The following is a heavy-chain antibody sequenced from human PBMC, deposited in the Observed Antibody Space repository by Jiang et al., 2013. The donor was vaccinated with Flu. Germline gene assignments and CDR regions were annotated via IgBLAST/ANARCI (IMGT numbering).Heavy chain of an antibody. D-gene: IGHD2-21*01. V-gene: IGHV3-30*02. J-gene: IGHJ4*02. CDR2: DGNNK. Sequence: DGNNKHYADSVKGRFTISRDNSNNTVSLHMNRLRLEDTAVYYCAKDLTLYCGGDCSVFDYWGRGTLVTVSS. CDR3: AKDLTLYCGGDCSVFDY.